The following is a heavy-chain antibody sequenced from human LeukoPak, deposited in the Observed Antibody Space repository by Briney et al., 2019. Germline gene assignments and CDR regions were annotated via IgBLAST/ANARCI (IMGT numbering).Heavy chain of an antibody. V-gene: IGHV3-30*18. J-gene: IGHJ4*02. Sequence: GGSLRLSCAASGFTFSSYGMHWVRQDPGKGLEWVAVISYDGSNKYYADSVKGRFTISRDNSKNTLYLQMNSLRAEDTAVYYCAKDDRALEADEKWLQLPLFDYWGQGTLVTVSS. D-gene: IGHD5-24*01. CDR3: AKDDRALEADEKWLQLPLFDY. CDR2: ISYDGSNK. CDR1: GFTFSSYG.